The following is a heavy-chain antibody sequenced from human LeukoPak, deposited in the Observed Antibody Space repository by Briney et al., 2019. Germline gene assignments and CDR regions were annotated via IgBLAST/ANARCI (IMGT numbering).Heavy chain of an antibody. J-gene: IGHJ4*02. CDR3: ARDTYVYYYDSSGFDY. V-gene: IGHV4-61*02. CDR2: IHISGST. D-gene: IGHD3-22*01. Sequence: SETLSLTCTVSGASVSSSNYYWSWIRQPAGKGLEWIGRIHISGSTNYNPSLKTRVTMSVDTSKNQFSLKLSSVTAADTAVYYCARDTYVYYYDSSGFDYWGQGTLVTVSS. CDR1: GASVSSSNYY.